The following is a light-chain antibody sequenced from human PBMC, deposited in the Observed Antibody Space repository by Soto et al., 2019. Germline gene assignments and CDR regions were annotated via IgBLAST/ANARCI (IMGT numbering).Light chain of an antibody. CDR3: CSYTSSSTYV. V-gene: IGLV2-14*03. CDR1: SSDVGGYNY. J-gene: IGLJ1*01. Sequence: QSVLTQPASVSGSPGQSITISCTGTSSDVGGYNYVSWNQQHPGKAPKLMNYDVSNRPSGVSDHFSGSKSGNTASLTISGLLAEDEADYYCCSYTSSSTYVFGTGTKVTVL. CDR2: DVS.